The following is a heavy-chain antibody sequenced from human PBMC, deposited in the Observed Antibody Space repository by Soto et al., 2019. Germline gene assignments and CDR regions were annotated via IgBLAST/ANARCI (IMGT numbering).Heavy chain of an antibody. J-gene: IGHJ4*02. CDR1: GGSISSSNW. CDR3: ARVGGGISGSRSGLFDY. V-gene: IGHV4-4*02. CDR2: IYHSGST. Sequence: SETLSLTCAVSGGSISSSNWWSWVRQPPGKGLEWIGEIYHSGSTNYNPSLKSRVTISVDKSKNQFSLKLSSVTAADTAVYYCARVGGGISGSRSGLFDYWGQGTLVTVSS. D-gene: IGHD1-26*01.